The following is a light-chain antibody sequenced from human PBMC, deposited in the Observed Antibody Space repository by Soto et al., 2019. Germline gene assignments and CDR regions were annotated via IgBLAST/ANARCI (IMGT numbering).Light chain of an antibody. Sequence: DIVMTQSPDSLAVSLGERATINCKSSQTVLYSSNNKNYLAWYQQKPGQPPKLLIYWASTRQSGVPDRFSGSGSGKNVTLTISSLQAEDVAVYYCQQYYSTPLTFGGGTKVELK. V-gene: IGKV4-1*01. J-gene: IGKJ4*01. CDR3: QQYYSTPLT. CDR2: WAS. CDR1: QTVLYSSNNKNY.